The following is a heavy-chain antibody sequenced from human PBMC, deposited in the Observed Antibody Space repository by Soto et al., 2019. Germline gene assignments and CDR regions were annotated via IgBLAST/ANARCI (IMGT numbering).Heavy chain of an antibody. CDR3: AKLQGSGSYYDDDN. CDR2: IVPVFGTA. CDR1: GGPSNNYG. Sequence: QVQLIQSGAEVKTSGSSVKVSCKALGGPSNNYGDSWVRQAPGQGLEWMGGIVPVFGTANYAPKFQGRLRIPADDSTRTVNMELRSLTSDDTAVFYCAKLQGSGSYYDDDNWGQGTLVTVSS. V-gene: IGHV1-69*01. D-gene: IGHD3-10*01. J-gene: IGHJ4*02.